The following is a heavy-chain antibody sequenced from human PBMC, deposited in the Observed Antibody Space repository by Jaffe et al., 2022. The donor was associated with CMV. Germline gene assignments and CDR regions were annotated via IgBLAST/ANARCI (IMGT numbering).Heavy chain of an antibody. Sequence: QLQLQESGPGLVKPSETLSLTCTVSGGSISSSSYYWGWIRQPPGKGLEWIGSIYYSGSTYYNPSLKSRVTISVDTSKNQFSLKLSSVTAADTAVYYCARHLNIVVVPAASWFDPWGQGTLVTVSS. J-gene: IGHJ5*02. CDR1: GGSISSSSYY. V-gene: IGHV4-39*01. D-gene: IGHD2-2*01. CDR2: IYYSGST. CDR3: ARHLNIVVVPAASWFDP.